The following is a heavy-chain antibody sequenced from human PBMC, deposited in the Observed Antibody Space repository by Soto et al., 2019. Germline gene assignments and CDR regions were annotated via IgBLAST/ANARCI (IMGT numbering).Heavy chain of an antibody. D-gene: IGHD3-3*01. CDR3: ARVAGVYYDFLRGAFDI. V-gene: IGHV4-59*01. J-gene: IGHJ3*02. CDR2: IYDSGRT. CDR1: GGSISSYY. Sequence: SETLSLTCTVSGGSISSYYWSWIRQPPGKGLEWIGYIYDSGRTNYNPSLKSRVTISVDTSKNQFSLKLSSVTAADTAVYYCARVAGVYYDFLRGAFDIWGQGTMVTVSS.